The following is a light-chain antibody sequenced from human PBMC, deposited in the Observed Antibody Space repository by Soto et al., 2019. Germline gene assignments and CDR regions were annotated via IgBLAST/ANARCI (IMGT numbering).Light chain of an antibody. J-gene: IGLJ1*01. Sequence: QSVLTQPASVSGSPGQSITISCTGTSSDVGAYNSVSWYQQYPGKAPKLMMYEVSNRPSGVSDRFSGSKSGNTASLTISGLQTGYEADYYCSSYRSSSTYVFGTGTKLTVL. CDR3: SSYRSSSTYV. V-gene: IGLV2-14*01. CDR2: EVS. CDR1: SSDVGAYNS.